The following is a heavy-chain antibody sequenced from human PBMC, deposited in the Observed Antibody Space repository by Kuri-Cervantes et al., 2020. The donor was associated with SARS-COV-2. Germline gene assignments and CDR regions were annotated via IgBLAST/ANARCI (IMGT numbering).Heavy chain of an antibody. V-gene: IGHV4-34*01. D-gene: IGHD6-13*01. J-gene: IGHJ4*02. CDR1: GGSFSGYY. Sequence: SETLSLTCAVYGGSFSGYYWSWIRQPPGKGLEWXGEINHXGSTNYNPSLKXRVTISADTSKXQFSLKLSSVTAADTAVYYCAXRNSPYSSSXYYFDYWGQGTLVTVSS. CDR3: AXRNSPYSSSXYYFDY. CDR2: INHXGST.